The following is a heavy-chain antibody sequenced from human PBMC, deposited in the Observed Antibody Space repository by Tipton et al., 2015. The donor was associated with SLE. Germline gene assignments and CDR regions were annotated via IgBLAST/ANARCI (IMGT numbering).Heavy chain of an antibody. CDR1: GDTFSTYA. V-gene: IGHV1-69*01. Sequence: QAQLVQSGAEVKKPGSSVKVSCKASGDTFSTYAINWLRQAPGQGLEWVGGILPLSGTTNYAQRLQGRLTITVDESTTTAYLALSSLRSEDTAVYYCARAKWEPDYWGQGTLVTVSS. J-gene: IGHJ4*02. CDR3: ARAKWEPDY. D-gene: IGHD1-26*01. CDR2: ILPLSGTT.